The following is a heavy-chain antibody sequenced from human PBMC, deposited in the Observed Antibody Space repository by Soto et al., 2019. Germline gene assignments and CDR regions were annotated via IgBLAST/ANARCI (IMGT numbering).Heavy chain of an antibody. D-gene: IGHD6-13*01. CDR3: ARMSATGTRWFDP. CDR1: GGSFSSGAYH. J-gene: IGHJ5*02. V-gene: IGHV4-31*03. Sequence: SETLSLTCTVSGGSFSSGAYHWSWIRQYPGKGLEWIGSISYRGNTYYNPSLKSRLSMSVDTSKNQFSLNLTSVTAADTAVYFCARMSATGTRWFDPWGQGTQVTVSS. CDR2: ISYRGNT.